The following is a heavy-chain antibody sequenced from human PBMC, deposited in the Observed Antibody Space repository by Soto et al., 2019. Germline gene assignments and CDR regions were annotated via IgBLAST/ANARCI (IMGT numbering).Heavy chain of an antibody. J-gene: IGHJ3*02. CDR3: ASGGRYFDWPQPSAFDI. Sequence: EVQLVESGGGLVQPGGSLRLSCAASGFTVSSNYMSWVRQAPGKGLEWVSVIYSGGSTYYADSVKGRFTISRDNSKNTLYLQMNSLRAEDTAVYYCASGGRYFDWPQPSAFDIWGQGTMGTGSS. CDR1: GFTVSSNY. D-gene: IGHD3-9*01. CDR2: IYSGGST. V-gene: IGHV3-66*01.